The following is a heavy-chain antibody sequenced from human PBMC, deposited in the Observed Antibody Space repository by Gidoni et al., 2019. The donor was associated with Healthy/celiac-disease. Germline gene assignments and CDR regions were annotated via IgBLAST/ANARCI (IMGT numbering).Heavy chain of an antibody. Sequence: SNAWMNWVRQAPGKGLEWVGRIKSKTDGGTTDYAAPVKGRFTISRDDSKNTLYLQMNSLKTEDTAVYYCTTRAYGDRGIRDYWGQGTLVTVSS. CDR2: IKSKTDGGTT. V-gene: IGHV3-15*07. CDR3: TTRAYGDRGIRDY. D-gene: IGHD4-17*01. J-gene: IGHJ4*02. CDR1: SNAW.